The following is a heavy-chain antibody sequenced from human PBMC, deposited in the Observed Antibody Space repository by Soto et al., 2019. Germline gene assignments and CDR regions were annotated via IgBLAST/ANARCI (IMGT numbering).Heavy chain of an antibody. D-gene: IGHD3-3*01. CDR3: AREPCTISDGLDV. J-gene: IGHJ6*02. CDR1: GFAFTSSA. V-gene: IGHV1-58*01. CDR2: IVVGSGNT. Sequence: GASVKVSCKASGFAFTSSAVQWVRQARVQRLEWIGWIVVGSGNTNYAQKFQERVTITRDMPTSTAYIELRSLRADDTALYYCAREPCTISDGLDVWGQGTTVTVSS.